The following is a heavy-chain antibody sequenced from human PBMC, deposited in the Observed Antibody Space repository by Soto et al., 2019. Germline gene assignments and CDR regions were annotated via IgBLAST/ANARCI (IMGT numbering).Heavy chain of an antibody. V-gene: IGHV3-21*01. CDR2: ISSSSSYI. Sequence: EVQLVESGGGLVKPGGSLRLSCAASGFTFSSYSMNWVRQAPGKGLEWVSSISSSSSYIYYADSVKGRFTISRDNAKNSLYLQMNSLRAEDTAVYYCARDDYSNSVFPPGDAFDIWGQGTMVTVSS. J-gene: IGHJ3*02. D-gene: IGHD4-4*01. CDR3: ARDDYSNSVFPPGDAFDI. CDR1: GFTFSSYS.